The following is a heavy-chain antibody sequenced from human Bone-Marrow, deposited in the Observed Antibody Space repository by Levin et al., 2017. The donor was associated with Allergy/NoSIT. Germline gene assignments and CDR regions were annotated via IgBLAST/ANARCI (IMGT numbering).Heavy chain of an antibody. Sequence: TGGSLRLSCTTSGLTFNDFAMSWVRLVPGKGLEWISYMGARGSLSYADSVKGRFTVSRDNDKNTLYLHMNRLRVDDTALYYCADLYCSSGTCFFDYWGRGTQVTVSS. J-gene: IGHJ4*02. CDR2: MGARGSL. CDR3: ADLYCSSGTCFFDY. V-gene: IGHV3-69-1*01. D-gene: IGHD2-15*01. CDR1: GLTFNDFA.